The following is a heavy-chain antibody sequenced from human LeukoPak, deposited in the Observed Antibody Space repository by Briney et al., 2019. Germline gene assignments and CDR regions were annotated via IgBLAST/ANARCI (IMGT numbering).Heavy chain of an antibody. Sequence: SETLSLTCTVSSGSISTYYWSWIRQSPGKGLEWMGYIFHSGSATYNPSLSSRLTISVDTSKNQFSLELRSVTAADTAVYYCARQGTSGSYLTGLDVWGQGTTVTVSS. CDR1: SGSISTYY. J-gene: IGHJ6*02. CDR3: ARQGTSGSYLTGLDV. V-gene: IGHV4-59*08. D-gene: IGHD3-22*01. CDR2: IFHSGSA.